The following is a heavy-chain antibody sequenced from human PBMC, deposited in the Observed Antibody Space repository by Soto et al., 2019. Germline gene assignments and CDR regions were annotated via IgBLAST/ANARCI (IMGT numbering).Heavy chain of an antibody. V-gene: IGHV4-4*02. CDR2: IYHSGST. CDR3: ARGFLAAAAHTFFDY. Sequence: SETLSLTCAVSGGSISSSNSWSWVRQPPGKGLEWIGEIYHSGSTNYNPSLKSRVTISVDKSKNQFSLKLSSVTAADTAVYYCARGFLAAAAHTFFDYWGQGTLVTVSS. J-gene: IGHJ4*02. D-gene: IGHD6-13*01. CDR1: GGSISSSNS.